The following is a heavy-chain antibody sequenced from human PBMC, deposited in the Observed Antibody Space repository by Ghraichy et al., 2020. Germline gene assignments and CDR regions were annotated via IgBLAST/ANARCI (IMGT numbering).Heavy chain of an antibody. J-gene: IGHJ3*02. Sequence: GGSLRLSCAVSWFTVSDNYMNWVRQAPGKGLEWVSVIYSDGSTYYADSVKGRFTISRDNSKNTLYLQMNSLRVEDTAVYYCARGPAAFDIWGQGTMVTVSS. CDR1: WFTVSDNY. CDR2: IYSDGST. CDR3: ARGPAAFDI. V-gene: IGHV3-53*01.